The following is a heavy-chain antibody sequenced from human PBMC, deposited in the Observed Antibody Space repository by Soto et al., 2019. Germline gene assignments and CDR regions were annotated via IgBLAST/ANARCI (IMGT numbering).Heavy chain of an antibody. J-gene: IGHJ5*02. CDR1: GHLFNNHW. CDR3: ARGYFDSGRGYDL. V-gene: IGHV5-51*01. D-gene: IGHD3-10*01. Sequence: SLKISCKGPGHLFNNHWIGWVRQTPGKGLEWMGLIFTRDSETKTSPSFQGHVSFSVDNSINTVYLQWTSLKTTDTGIYFCARGYFDSGRGYDLWGQGTLVTVSS. CDR2: IFTRDSET.